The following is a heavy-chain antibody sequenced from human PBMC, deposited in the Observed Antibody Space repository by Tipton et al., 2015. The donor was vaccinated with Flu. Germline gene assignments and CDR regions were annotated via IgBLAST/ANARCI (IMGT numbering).Heavy chain of an antibody. CDR1: GYSSTDYS. D-gene: IGHD6-19*01. Sequence: LVQSGAEVKKPGESLKISCKASGYSSTDYSIGWVRQMPGRGLEWMGIVYPSNSHTRYSPSFQGQVTMSADKSITTAYLQWTSLKASDTAMYYCLRWDNSGSWGQGTLVTVSS. CDR2: VYPSNSHT. J-gene: IGHJ5*02. V-gene: IGHV5-51*03. CDR3: LRWDNSGS.